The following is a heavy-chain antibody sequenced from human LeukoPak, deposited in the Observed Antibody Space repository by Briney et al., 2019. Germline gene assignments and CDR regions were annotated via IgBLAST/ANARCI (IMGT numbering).Heavy chain of an antibody. D-gene: IGHD1-14*01. V-gene: IGHV3-23*01. Sequence: PGGSLRLSCAASGFTFSSYAMSWVRQAPGKGLEWVSAISGSGGSTYYADSVKGRFTISRDNAKNSLYLQMNSLRAEDTAVYYCARREPDYYYYGMDVWGQGTTVTVSS. CDR3: ARREPDYYYYGMDV. J-gene: IGHJ6*02. CDR1: GFTFSSYA. CDR2: ISGSGGST.